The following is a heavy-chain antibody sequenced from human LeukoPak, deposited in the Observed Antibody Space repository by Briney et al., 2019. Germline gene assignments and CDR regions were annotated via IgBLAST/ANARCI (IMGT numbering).Heavy chain of an antibody. Sequence: GGSLRLSCAASGFTFSSYEMNWVRHAPGKGLEWVSSISDSGGNTYYADSVKGRFTISRDNSKNTLYLQMNSLRAEDTAIYYCAKAPFRRNIIVKASGRPYYFDYWGQGALVTVSS. D-gene: IGHD2-15*01. CDR2: ISDSGGNT. V-gene: IGHV3-23*01. J-gene: IGHJ4*02. CDR1: GFTFSSYE. CDR3: AKAPFRRNIIVKASGRPYYFDY.